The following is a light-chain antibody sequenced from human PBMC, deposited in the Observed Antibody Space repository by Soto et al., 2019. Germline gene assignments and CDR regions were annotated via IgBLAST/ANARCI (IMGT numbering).Light chain of an antibody. CDR2: RAS. V-gene: IGKV3-20*01. CDR1: QSASSDY. Sequence: EIGLTQSPGTLSLSPWERATLSCRASQSASSDYLAWYQQKPGQAPKVLIYRASSRATGIPDRFSGSGSGTDFTLTISRLEPEDFAVYYCQQYGSSPLTFGGGTKV. J-gene: IGKJ4*01. CDR3: QQYGSSPLT.